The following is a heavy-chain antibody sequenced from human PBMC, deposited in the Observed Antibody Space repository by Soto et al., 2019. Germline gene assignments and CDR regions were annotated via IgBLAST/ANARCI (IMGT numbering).Heavy chain of an antibody. CDR3: TTGSVEGV. V-gene: IGHV3-15*07. D-gene: IGHD2-15*01. CDR2: IKTKIEGETT. J-gene: IGHJ6*02. CDR1: GFSISSAW. Sequence: QLVESGGGLVRPGGSLRLSCSASGFSISSAWMNWVRQAPGKGLEWVGRIKTKIEGETTHYAAPVNGRFTVSRDDSKKMLSLQMNSLKADDTALYYCTTGSVEGVWGQGTTVTVSS.